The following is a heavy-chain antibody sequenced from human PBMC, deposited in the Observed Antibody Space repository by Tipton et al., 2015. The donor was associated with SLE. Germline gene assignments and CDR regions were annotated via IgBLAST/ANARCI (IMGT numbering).Heavy chain of an antibody. Sequence: TLSLTCTVSGGSISSGSYYWSWIRQPAGKGLEWIGRIYTSGSTNYNPSLKSRVTISVDTSKNPFSLNLTSVTAADTAVFYCARGEGYKGFYFIDVWGRGTKVTVPS. CDR2: IYTSGST. CDR3: ARGEGYKGFYFIDV. D-gene: IGHD5-24*01. CDR1: GGSISSGSYY. J-gene: IGHJ6*04. V-gene: IGHV4-61*02.